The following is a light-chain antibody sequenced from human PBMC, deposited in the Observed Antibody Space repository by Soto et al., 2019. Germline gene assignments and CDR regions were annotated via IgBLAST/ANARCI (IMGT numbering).Light chain of an antibody. Sequence: EIVLTQSPATLSLSPGEIATLSCRASQSVNTYLAWYQHKPGQAPRLLIYDASNRSTGIPARFSGSGSGTDFTLSVSNLEPEDFAVYYCKPRSIWPTFDGGTKVEIK. J-gene: IGKJ4*01. CDR1: QSVNTY. V-gene: IGKV3-11*01. CDR3: KPRSIWPT. CDR2: DAS.